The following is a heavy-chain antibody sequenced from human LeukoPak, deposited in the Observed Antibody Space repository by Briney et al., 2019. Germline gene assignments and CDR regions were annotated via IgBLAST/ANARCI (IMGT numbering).Heavy chain of an antibody. J-gene: IGHJ4*02. CDR3: ARDLTSGPTDY. V-gene: IGHV1-69*04. CDR1: GYTFTSYA. Sequence: GASVKVSCKASGYTFTSYAIHWVRQAPGQRVEWMGRIIPILGIANYAQKFQGRVTITADKSTSTAYMELSSLRSEDTAVYYCARDLTSGPTDYWGQGTLVTVSS. D-gene: IGHD1-26*01. CDR2: IIPILGIA.